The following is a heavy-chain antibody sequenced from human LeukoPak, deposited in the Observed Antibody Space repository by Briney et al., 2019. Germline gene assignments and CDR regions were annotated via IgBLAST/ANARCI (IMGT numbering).Heavy chain of an antibody. J-gene: IGHJ3*02. CDR1: GFTFSIHS. D-gene: IGHD3-10*01. CDR2: ISSSSNTI. CDR3: ARDRNYYGSGKDAFDI. Sequence: GGSLRLSCAASGFTFSIHSMNWVRQAPGKGLEWVSYISSSSNTIYYADSVKGRFTISRDNAKNSLYLQMNSLRVEDTAVYYCARDRNYYGSGKDAFDIWGQGTMVTVSS. V-gene: IGHV3-48*01.